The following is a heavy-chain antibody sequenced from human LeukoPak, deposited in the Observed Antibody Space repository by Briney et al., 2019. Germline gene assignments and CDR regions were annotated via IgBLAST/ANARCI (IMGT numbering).Heavy chain of an antibody. J-gene: IGHJ4*02. CDR2: IYYSGST. D-gene: IGHD1-26*01. V-gene: IGHV4-59*04. CDR1: GGSISSYH. CDR3: ARGRPYSGGYHLDY. Sequence: SETLSLTCTVSGGSISSYHWSWFRQPPGKGLEWIGNIYYSGSTYYNPSLKSRVTMSVDTSKNQFFLKLNSVTAADTAVYYCARGRPYSGGYHLDYWGQGTLVTVSP.